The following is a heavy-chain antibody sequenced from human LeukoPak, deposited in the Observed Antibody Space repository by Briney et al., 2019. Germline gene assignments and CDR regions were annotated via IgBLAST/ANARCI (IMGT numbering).Heavy chain of an antibody. CDR2: IYYSGST. D-gene: IGHD3-10*01. CDR1: GGSISGGDYY. J-gene: IGHJ4*02. CDR3: ARGYYYASGSPYYFDY. Sequence: SETLSLTRTVSGGSISGGDYYWSWIRQPPGKGLEWIGYIYYSGSTYYNPSLKSRVTISVDTSKNQFSLKLSSVTAADTAVYYCARGYYYASGSPYYFDYWGQGTLVTVSS. V-gene: IGHV4-30-4*01.